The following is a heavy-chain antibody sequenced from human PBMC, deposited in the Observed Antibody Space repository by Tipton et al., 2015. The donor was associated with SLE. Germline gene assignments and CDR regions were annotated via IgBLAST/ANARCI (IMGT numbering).Heavy chain of an antibody. CDR1: GFSFSSSW. V-gene: IGHV3-74*01. J-gene: IGHJ6*02. Sequence: SLRLSCAASGFSFSSSWMHWVRQVPGKGLVWVSRIKNDGGTTTYADSVKGRFTISRDNAKNTLYLQMGSLRAEDTAVYYCARASSTRSYYYYGMDVWGQGTTVTVSS. CDR3: ARASSTRSYYYYGMDV. CDR2: IKNDGGTT. D-gene: IGHD2/OR15-2a*01.